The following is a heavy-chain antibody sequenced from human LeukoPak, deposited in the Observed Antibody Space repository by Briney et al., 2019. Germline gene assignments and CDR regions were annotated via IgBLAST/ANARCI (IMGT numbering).Heavy chain of an antibody. Sequence: ASVKVSCKASGYTFTSYYMHWVRQAPGQGLEWMGIVNPYSGTTTYAQKFQGRVTMTRDTSTSTVYMELSRLRSEDTAVYYCARDHTGGGSSWSDNWFDPWGQGTLGTVSS. CDR2: VNPYSGTT. D-gene: IGHD6-13*01. J-gene: IGHJ5*02. CDR1: GYTFTSYY. V-gene: IGHV1-46*01. CDR3: ARDHTGGGSSWSDNWFDP.